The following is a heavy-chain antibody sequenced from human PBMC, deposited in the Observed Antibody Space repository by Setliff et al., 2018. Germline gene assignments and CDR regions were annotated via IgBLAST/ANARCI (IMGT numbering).Heavy chain of an antibody. CDR1: GFTFSSYA. J-gene: IGHJ2*01. V-gene: IGHV3-23*01. Sequence: GGSLRLSCAASGFTFSSYAMSWVRQAPGKGLEWVSAISGSGGSTYYADSVKGRFTISRDNAKNSLYLQMNSLRAEDTAVYYCARDPPWELRYVDLWGRGTLVTVSS. CDR2: ISGSGGST. D-gene: IGHD1-26*01. CDR3: ARDPPWELRYVDL.